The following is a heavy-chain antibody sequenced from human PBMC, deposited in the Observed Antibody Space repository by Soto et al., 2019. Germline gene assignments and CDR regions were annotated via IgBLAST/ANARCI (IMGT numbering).Heavy chain of an antibody. CDR2: IKQDGSEK. Sequence: VGSLRLSCAASGFTFSSYWMSWVRQAPGQGLEWVANIKQDGSEKYYVDSVKGRFTISRDNAKNSLYLQMNSLRAEDTAVYYCARVRIGIRYFDWLSEGYFDYWGQGTLVTVSS. CDR3: ARVRIGIRYFDWLSEGYFDY. V-gene: IGHV3-7*03. D-gene: IGHD3-9*01. J-gene: IGHJ4*02. CDR1: GFTFSSYW.